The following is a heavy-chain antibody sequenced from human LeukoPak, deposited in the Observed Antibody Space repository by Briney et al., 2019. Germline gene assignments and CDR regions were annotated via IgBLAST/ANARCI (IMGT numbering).Heavy chain of an antibody. CDR2: ISGSGGST. CDR1: GFTFSSYA. V-gene: IGHV3-23*01. D-gene: IGHD3-10*01. J-gene: IGHJ6*03. Sequence: SGGSLRVSCAASGFTFSSYAMSWVRQAPGKGLEWVSAISGSGGSTYYADSVKGRFTISRDNSKNTLYLQMNSLRAEDTAVYYCAKEGWGSGNHILYYMDVWGKGTTVTVSS. CDR3: AKEGWGSGNHILYYMDV.